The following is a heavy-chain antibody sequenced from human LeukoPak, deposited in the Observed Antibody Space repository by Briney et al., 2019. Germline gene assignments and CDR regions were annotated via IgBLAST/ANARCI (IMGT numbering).Heavy chain of an antibody. CDR2: LYYGENS. V-gene: IGHV4-39*02. Sequence: SETLSLTCTVSGGSISIISSSTYYWGWIRQAPGKGLEWIGSLYYGENSHYNPSLKSRATLSVDTSNNQFSLKLTSVTAADAAVYYCARDHSGSYYNWFDPWGQGTLVTVSS. CDR3: ARDHSGSYYNWFDP. D-gene: IGHD1-26*01. CDR1: GGSISIISSSTYY. J-gene: IGHJ5*02.